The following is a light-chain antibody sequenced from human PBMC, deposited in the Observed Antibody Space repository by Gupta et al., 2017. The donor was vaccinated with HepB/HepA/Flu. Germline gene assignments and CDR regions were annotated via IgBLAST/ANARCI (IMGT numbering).Light chain of an antibody. CDR2: AAS. V-gene: IGKV1-9*01. J-gene: IGKJ2*02. CDR3: QQLNSYPSI. Sequence: DIQLTQSPSFLSASVGDRVTITCRASQGISSYLAWYQQKPGKAPKLLIYAASTLQSGVPSRFSGSGSGTEFTLTISSLQPEDFATYYCQQLNSYPSIFGQWTKLEIK. CDR1: QGISSY.